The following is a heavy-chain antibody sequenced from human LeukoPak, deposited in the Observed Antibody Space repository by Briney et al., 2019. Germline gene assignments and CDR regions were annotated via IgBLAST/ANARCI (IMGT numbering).Heavy chain of an antibody. J-gene: IGHJ4*02. CDR1: GFTFSDYY. D-gene: IGHD3-9*01. V-gene: IGHV3-11*04. CDR3: PRGPLSNTVYFYYLDN. CDR2: ISSDGYSM. Sequence: GGSLRLSCAISGFTFSDYYMSWIRQTPGKGLDWVSYISSDGYSMFYADSVKGGFTISRDNNKDSLYLQVNNLRDEDTAVYYCPRGPLSNTVYFYYLDNWGLGTLVTVSS.